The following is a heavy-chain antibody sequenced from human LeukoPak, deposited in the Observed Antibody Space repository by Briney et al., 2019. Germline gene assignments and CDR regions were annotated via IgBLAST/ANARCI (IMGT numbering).Heavy chain of an antibody. CDR3: ARVGGTLVYFDY. D-gene: IGHD4-23*01. CDR2: IYYSGST. V-gene: IGHV4-31*01. Sequence: SQTLSLTCTVSCGSISGGGYDWSWIRQHPGKGLDWIVYIYYSGSTYYNPSLKSPVTLSVDTSKNQFSLKLRSVTAADTAVYYCARVGGTLVYFDYWGQGTLVTVSS. CDR1: CGSISGGGYD. J-gene: IGHJ4*02.